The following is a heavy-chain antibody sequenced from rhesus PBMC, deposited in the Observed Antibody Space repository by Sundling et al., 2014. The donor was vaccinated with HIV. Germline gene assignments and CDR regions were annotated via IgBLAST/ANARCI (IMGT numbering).Heavy chain of an antibody. Sequence: QVQLQESGPGVVKPSETLSLTCAVSGGSISDSYRWSWIRQPPGKGLEWIGYIYGGSTTTKYNPSLKSRVTILKDTSKNQFSLKLSSVTAADTALYYCAREAGYNAFDSWGQGVVVTVSS. D-gene: IGHD5-36*01. CDR2: IYGGSTTT. CDR1: GGSISDSYR. J-gene: IGHJ6*01. V-gene: IGHV4S10*01. CDR3: AREAGYNAFDS.